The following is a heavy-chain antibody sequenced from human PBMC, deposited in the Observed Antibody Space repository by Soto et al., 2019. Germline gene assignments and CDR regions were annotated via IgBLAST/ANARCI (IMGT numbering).Heavy chain of an antibody. V-gene: IGHV1-2*02. CDR1: GSAFPDSS. D-gene: IGHD1-26*01. Sequence: ASVKVSCKASGSAFPDSSLHWVRQAPGQGLEWMGWINTNSGGTYLAQRFQGRVTMTRDTSISTAYMELSRLRSDDTAVYYCVTVNLVGAAYYFDYWGPGTLVTVSS. J-gene: IGHJ4*02. CDR2: INTNSGGT. CDR3: VTVNLVGAAYYFDY.